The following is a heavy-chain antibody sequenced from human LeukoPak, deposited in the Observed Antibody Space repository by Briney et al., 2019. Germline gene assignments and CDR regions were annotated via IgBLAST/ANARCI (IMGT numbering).Heavy chain of an antibody. CDR1: GFTFSRYW. V-gene: IGHV3-33*08. D-gene: IGHD6-19*01. J-gene: IGHJ4*02. CDR2: IWYDGSNK. Sequence: GGSLRLSCMISGFTFSRYWMSWVRQAPGKGLEWVAVIWYDGSNKYYADSVKGRFTISRDNSKNTLYLQMNSLRAEDTAVYYCARDGRQWLVLGIDYWGQGTLVTVSS. CDR3: ARDGRQWLVLGIDY.